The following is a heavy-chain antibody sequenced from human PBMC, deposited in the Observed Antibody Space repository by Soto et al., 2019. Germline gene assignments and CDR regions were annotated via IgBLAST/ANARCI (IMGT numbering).Heavy chain of an antibody. CDR3: AREEVAATYYYGMDV. Sequence: ASVKVSCKASGYTFTSYYMHWVRQAPGQGLEWMGIINPSGGSTSYAQKFQGRVTMTRDTSTSTVYMELSSLRSEDTAVYYCAREEVAATYYYGMDVWGQGTTVTVPS. J-gene: IGHJ6*02. V-gene: IGHV1-46*01. CDR2: INPSGGST. D-gene: IGHD6-13*01. CDR1: GYTFTSYY.